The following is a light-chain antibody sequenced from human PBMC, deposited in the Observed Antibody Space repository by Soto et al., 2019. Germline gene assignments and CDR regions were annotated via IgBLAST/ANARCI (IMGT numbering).Light chain of an antibody. J-gene: IGKJ5*01. CDR1: QSVSSN. V-gene: IGKV3-11*01. CDR2: DAS. Sequence: IVLTQSPATLSLSPGERATLCCRASQSVSSNLAWYQQKPGQAPRLLIYDASNRATGIPARFSGSGSGTDFTLTISCLEPEDFAVYYCHERSSWPITFGQGTRLE. CDR3: HERSSWPIT.